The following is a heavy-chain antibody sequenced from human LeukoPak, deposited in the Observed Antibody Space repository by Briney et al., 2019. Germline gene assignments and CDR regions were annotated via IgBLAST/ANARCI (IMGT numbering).Heavy chain of an antibody. CDR1: GGSISSYY. Sequence: KPSETLSLTCTVSGGSISSYYWSWIRQPPGKGLEWIGYIYYSGSTNYNPSLKSRVTISVDTSKNQFSLKLSSVTAADTAVYYCARGAYLGVWYFDYWGQGTLVTVSS. J-gene: IGHJ4*02. CDR2: IYYSGST. CDR3: ARGAYLGVWYFDY. D-gene: IGHD3-16*01. V-gene: IGHV4-59*01.